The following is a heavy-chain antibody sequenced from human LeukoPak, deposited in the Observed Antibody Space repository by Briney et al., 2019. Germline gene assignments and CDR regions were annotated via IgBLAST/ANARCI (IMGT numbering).Heavy chain of an antibody. J-gene: IGHJ3*02. CDR3: ARDKTPGSMVREADAFDI. CDR2: ISAYNGNT. D-gene: IGHD3-10*01. Sequence: ASVKVSCKASGYTFTSYGISWVRQAPGQGLEWMGWISAYNGNTNYAQKLQGRVTMTTDTSTSTAYMELRSLRSDDTAVYYCARDKTPGSMVREADAFDIWGQGTMVTVSS. CDR1: GYTFTSYG. V-gene: IGHV1-18*01.